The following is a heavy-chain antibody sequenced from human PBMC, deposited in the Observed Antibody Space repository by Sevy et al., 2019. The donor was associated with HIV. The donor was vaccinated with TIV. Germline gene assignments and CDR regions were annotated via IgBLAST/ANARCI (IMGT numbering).Heavy chain of an antibody. V-gene: IGHV3-43*01. CDR2: ISWDGGST. CDR1: GFTFDDYT. J-gene: IGHJ4*02. CDR3: AKGYYYDSSGYYS. Sequence: GGSLRLSCAASGFTFDDYTMHWVCQAPGKGLESVSLISWDGGSTYYADSVKGRFTISRDNSKNSLYLQMNSLRTEDTALYYCAKGYYYDSSGYYSWGQGTLVTVSS. D-gene: IGHD3-22*01.